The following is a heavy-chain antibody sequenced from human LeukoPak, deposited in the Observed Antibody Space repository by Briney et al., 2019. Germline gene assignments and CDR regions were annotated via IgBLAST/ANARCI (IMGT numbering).Heavy chain of an antibody. CDR2: ISSSGSTI. V-gene: IGHV3-48*03. D-gene: IGHD2-15*01. Sequence: GGSLRLSCAASGFTFSSYEMNWVRQAPGKGLEWVSYISSSGSTIYYADSVKGRFTISRDNAKNSPYLQMNSLRAEDTAVYYCARGDCSGGSCYLSLTTTDYWGQGTLVTVSS. J-gene: IGHJ4*02. CDR1: GFTFSSYE. CDR3: ARGDCSGGSCYLSLTTTDY.